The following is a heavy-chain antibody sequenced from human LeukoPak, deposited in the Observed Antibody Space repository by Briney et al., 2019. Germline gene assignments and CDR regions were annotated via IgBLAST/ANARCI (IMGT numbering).Heavy chain of an antibody. CDR2: ISYDGSNK. CDR3: ARDRSSSY. Sequence: GGSLRLSCVASGFTFSSYSMHWVGQAPGKGLEWVAVISYDGSNKYYADSVKGRFTISRDNSKNTLYLQMSSLRAEDTAVYYCARDRSSSYWGQGTLVTVSS. D-gene: IGHD6-6*01. J-gene: IGHJ4*02. V-gene: IGHV3-30-3*01. CDR1: GFTFSSYS.